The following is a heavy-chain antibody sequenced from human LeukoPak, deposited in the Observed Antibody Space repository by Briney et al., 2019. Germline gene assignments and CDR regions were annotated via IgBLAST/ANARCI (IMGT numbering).Heavy chain of an antibody. Sequence: ASVKVSCKASGYTFTSYGISWVRQAPGQGLEWMGWISAYNGNTNYAQKLQGRVTMTTDTSTSTAYMELRSLRSDDTAVYYCARVDYTETQIHTPFDYWGQGTLVTVSS. CDR2: ISAYNGNT. D-gene: IGHD3-3*01. CDR3: ARVDYTETQIHTPFDY. V-gene: IGHV1-18*01. J-gene: IGHJ4*02. CDR1: GYTFTSYG.